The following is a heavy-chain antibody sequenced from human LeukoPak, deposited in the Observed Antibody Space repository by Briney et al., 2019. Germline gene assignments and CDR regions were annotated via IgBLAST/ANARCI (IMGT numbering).Heavy chain of an antibody. CDR2: IYTGGTT. CDR1: GFTVGNNY. Sequence: GGSLRLSCAASGFTVGNNYISWVRQAPGRGLEWVSVIYTGGTTNYADSVKGRFTISRDSSKNMFYLQMNNLRAEDTALYYCARDRGGGSNWGKAFDIWGQGTMVTVSS. V-gene: IGHV3-66*01. D-gene: IGHD2-15*01. J-gene: IGHJ3*02. CDR3: ARDRGGGSNWGKAFDI.